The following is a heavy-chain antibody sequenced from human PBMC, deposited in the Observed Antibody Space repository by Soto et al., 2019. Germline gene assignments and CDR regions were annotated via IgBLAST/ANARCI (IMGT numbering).Heavy chain of an antibody. D-gene: IGHD4-17*01. J-gene: IGHJ4*02. CDR1: GFTFSSYA. Sequence: GGSLSLSCAACGFTFSSYAMSWVRQAPGKGLEWVSAISGSGGSTYYADSVKGRFTISRDNSKNTLYLQMNSLRAEDTAVYYSAKVPTVTIGPFDYWGQGTLVTVSS. CDR2: ISGSGGST. CDR3: AKVPTVTIGPFDY. V-gene: IGHV3-23*01.